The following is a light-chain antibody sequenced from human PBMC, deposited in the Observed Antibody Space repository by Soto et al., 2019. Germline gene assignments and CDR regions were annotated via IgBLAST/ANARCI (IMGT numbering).Light chain of an antibody. CDR1: QNINRW. CDR3: QQSNSYFWT. V-gene: IGKV1-5*01. CDR2: VAS. Sequence: IQMTQSPSYVSASVGDRVTITCRASQNINRWVAWYQQKQGKALKVLIYVASGLESGVPSRFGGTESGKEFNPTISSLQPDDFATGYGQQSNSYFWTCGQGTKVDIK. J-gene: IGKJ1*01.